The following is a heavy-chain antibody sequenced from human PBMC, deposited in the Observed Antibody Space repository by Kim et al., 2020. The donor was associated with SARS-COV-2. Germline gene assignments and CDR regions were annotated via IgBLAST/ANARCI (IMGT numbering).Heavy chain of an antibody. D-gene: IGHD2-8*01. J-gene: IGHJ5*02. CDR2: IIPIFGTA. CDR3: ARGLRSEKVLMVYAPASNWVDP. V-gene: IGHV1-69*13. CDR1: GGTFSSYA. Sequence: SVKVSCKASGGTFSSYAISWVRQAPGQGLEWMGGIIPIFGTANYAQKFQGRVTITADESTSTAYMELSSLRSEDTAVYYCARGLRSEKVLMVYAPASNWVDPGGQGTLVSVSS.